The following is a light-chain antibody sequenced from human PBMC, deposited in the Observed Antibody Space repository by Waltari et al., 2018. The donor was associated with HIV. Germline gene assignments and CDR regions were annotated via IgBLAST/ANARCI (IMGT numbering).Light chain of an antibody. CDR1: HICSKT. CDR2: DNS. V-gene: IGLV3-21*04. J-gene: IGLJ2*01. Sequence: SFVLTQPPSMSVAPGKTASITCGGNHICSKTVHWYQQKEGQAPLVVIYDNSDRPSGIPERFSGSNSGNTATLTITRVGAGDEADYYCQVWDSSSDHVVFGGGTKLTIL. CDR3: QVWDSSSDHVV.